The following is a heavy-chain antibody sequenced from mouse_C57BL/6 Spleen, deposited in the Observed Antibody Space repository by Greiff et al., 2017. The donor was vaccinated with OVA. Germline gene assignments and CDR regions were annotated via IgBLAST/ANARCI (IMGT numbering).Heavy chain of an antibody. D-gene: IGHD2-5*01. J-gene: IGHJ2*01. CDR1: GYTFTDYE. Sequence: QLQQSGAELVRPGASVTLSCKASGYTFTDYEMHWVKQTPVHGLEWIGAIDPETGGTAYNQKFKGKAILTADKSSSTAYMELRSLTSEDSAVYYCTRYYSNYEDYFDYWGQGTTLTVSS. CDR3: TRYYSNYEDYFDY. V-gene: IGHV1-15*01. CDR2: IDPETGGT.